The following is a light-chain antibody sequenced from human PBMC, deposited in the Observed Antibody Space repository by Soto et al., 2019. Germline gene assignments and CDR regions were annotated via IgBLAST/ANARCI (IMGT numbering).Light chain of an antibody. V-gene: IGKV3-20*01. CDR2: GAS. CDR1: QSISSSF. Sequence: IVLTQSPATLSLSPGERASLSCGASQSISSSFLAWYQQKPGQAPRLLIYGASSRATGIPDRFSGTGSETDFTLTISRLEPEDFAVYYCQQYDNSPITFGQGTRLEN. CDR3: QQYDNSPIT. J-gene: IGKJ5*01.